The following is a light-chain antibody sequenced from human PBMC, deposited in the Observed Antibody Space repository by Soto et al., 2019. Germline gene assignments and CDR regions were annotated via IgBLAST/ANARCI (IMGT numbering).Light chain of an antibody. CDR1: QDIDKY. CDR3: QQYYDLPIT. Sequence: DIQITQSPSSLSGSLGDRVTITCQASQDIDKYLNWYQQKPGKAPKLLIDDVTNLETGVPSRFSGSGSGTHFTFTIGSLQPEDIATYYCQQYYDLPITFGQGTRLEIK. CDR2: DVT. J-gene: IGKJ5*01. V-gene: IGKV1-33*01.